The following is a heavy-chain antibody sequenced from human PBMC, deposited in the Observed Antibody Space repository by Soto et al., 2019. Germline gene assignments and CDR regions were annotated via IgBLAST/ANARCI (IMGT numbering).Heavy chain of an antibody. D-gene: IGHD1-26*01. Sequence: SVKVSCKASGGTFSIYVITWVRQAPGQGLEWMGGIIPIFGTPNYAQRFQGRVSITADESTSTAYMELSSLRFEDTAVYYCARAIVGPTTTGWLDPWGQGTMVTVSA. J-gene: IGHJ5*02. CDR2: IIPIFGTP. CDR1: GGTFSIYV. CDR3: ARAIVGPTTTGWLDP. V-gene: IGHV1-69*13.